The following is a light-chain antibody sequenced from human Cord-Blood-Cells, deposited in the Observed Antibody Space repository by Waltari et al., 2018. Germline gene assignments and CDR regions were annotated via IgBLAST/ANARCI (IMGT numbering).Light chain of an antibody. J-gene: IGLJ3*02. V-gene: IGLV2-14*03. CDR3: SSYTSSSTWV. CDR1: SRDVGAYNY. Sequence: QSALTTPASVSGSPGQSLTNSGTGSSRDVGAYNYFSWYQQHPGKAPKLMIYDVSNRPSGVANRFSGPKSCNTASLTISGLQAEDEADYYCSSYTSSSTWVFGGGTKLTVL. CDR2: DVS.